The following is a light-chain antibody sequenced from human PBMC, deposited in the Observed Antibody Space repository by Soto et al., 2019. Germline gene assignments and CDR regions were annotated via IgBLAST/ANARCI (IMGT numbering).Light chain of an antibody. Sequence: DIQMTQSPSSLSASVGDRVTITCRASQSMSSYLNWYQQKPGKAPKLLIYAASSLQSGVPSRFSGGGSGTDFTLTISSLQPEDFATYYCQQSYSTPWTFGQGTKVEIK. V-gene: IGKV1-39*01. CDR2: AAS. J-gene: IGKJ1*01. CDR3: QQSYSTPWT. CDR1: QSMSSY.